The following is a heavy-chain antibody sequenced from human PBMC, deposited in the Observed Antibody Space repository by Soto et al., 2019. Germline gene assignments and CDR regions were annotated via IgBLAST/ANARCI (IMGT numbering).Heavy chain of an antibody. V-gene: IGHV4-59*01. Sequence: SETLSLTCTVSGGSISSYYGSWIRQPPGKGLEWIGYIYYSGSTNYNPSLKSRVTISVDTSKSQFSLKLSSVTAADTAVYYCARVVFGVAGAGYFDYWGQGTLVTVSS. J-gene: IGHJ4*02. CDR2: IYYSGST. CDR1: GGSISSYY. D-gene: IGHD6-19*01. CDR3: ARVVFGVAGAGYFDY.